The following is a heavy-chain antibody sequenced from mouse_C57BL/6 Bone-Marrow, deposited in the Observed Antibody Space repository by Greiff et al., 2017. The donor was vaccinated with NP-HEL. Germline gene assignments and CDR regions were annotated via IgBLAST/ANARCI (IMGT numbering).Heavy chain of an antibody. D-gene: IGHD2-3*01. CDR1: GFTFSDYG. Sequence: EVKLMESGGGLVQPGGSLKLSCAASGFTFSDYGMAWVRQAPRKGPEWVAFISNLAYSIYYADTVTGRFPISRENAKNTLYLEMSSLRAEDTAMYYCARLYDGYYFWYFDVWGTGTTVTVSS. V-gene: IGHV5-15*01. CDR2: ISNLAYSI. CDR3: ARLYDGYYFWYFDV. J-gene: IGHJ1*03.